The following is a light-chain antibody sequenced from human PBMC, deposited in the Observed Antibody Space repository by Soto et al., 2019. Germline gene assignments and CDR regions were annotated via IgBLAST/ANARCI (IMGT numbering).Light chain of an antibody. CDR3: EAWDDSLYGAV. CDR2: NND. CDR1: SSNIGANP. Sequence: QSVLTQPPSASGTPGQRVTISCSGSSSNIGANPINWYQQLPGTAPKLLIYNNDQRPSGVPDRFSASKSGTSASLAISGLQSEGEAEEYCEAWDDSLYGAVLGGGTQLTVL. J-gene: IGLJ7*01. V-gene: IGLV1-44*01.